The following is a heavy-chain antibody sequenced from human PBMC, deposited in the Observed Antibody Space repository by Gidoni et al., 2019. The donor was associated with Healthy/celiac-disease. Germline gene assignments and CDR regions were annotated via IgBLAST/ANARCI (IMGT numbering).Heavy chain of an antibody. CDR2: ISSNGGST. CDR1: GFTFSSYA. Sequence: EVQLVESGGGLVQPGWSLRLSCAASGFTFSSYAMHWVRQAPGKGLEYVSAISSNGGSTYYANSVKGRFTISRDNSKNTLYLQMGSLRAEDMAVYYCARLSDYYYYGMDVWGQGTTVTVSS. CDR3: ARLSDYYYYGMDV. V-gene: IGHV3-64*01. J-gene: IGHJ6*02.